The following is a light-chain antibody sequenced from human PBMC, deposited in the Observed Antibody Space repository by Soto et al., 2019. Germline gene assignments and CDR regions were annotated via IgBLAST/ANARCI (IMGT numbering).Light chain of an antibody. CDR1: QSVSSNF. Sequence: EIVMTQSPGTLSLSPGERATLSCRASQSVSSNFLAWYQQRPGQAPRLLMDGASSRAAGIPDRFSGSGSGTDFTLTISRLEPEDFAVYYCHHYGRSAIFTFGPGITVDIK. V-gene: IGKV3-20*01. CDR3: HHYGRSAIFT. J-gene: IGKJ3*01. CDR2: GAS.